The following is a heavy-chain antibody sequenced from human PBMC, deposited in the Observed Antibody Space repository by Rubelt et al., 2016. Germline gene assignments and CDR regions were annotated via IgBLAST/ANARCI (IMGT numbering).Heavy chain of an antibody. D-gene: IGHD3-3*01. CDR3: ARTTYYDFWSGSPNYFDY. CDR1: GYTFTDYY. V-gene: IGHV1-2*02. Sequence: VQSGAEVKTPGASVKVSCKASGYTFTDYYLHWVRRAPGQGLEWMGWISPNSGGTNYAQKYQGRVTMTRDTSISTAYMELNRLTSDDTAVYYCARTTYYDFWSGSPNYFDYWGQGTLVTVSS. J-gene: IGHJ4*02. CDR2: ISPNSGGT.